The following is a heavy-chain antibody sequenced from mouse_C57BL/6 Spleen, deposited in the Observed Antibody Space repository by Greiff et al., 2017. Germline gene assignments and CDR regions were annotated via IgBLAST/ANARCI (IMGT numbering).Heavy chain of an antibody. CDR1: GFNIKDYY. CDR3: ARLLTTNWYFDV. D-gene: IGHD2-1*01. Sequence: EVKLMESGAELVKPGASVKLSCTASGFNIKDYYMHWVKQRTEHGLEWIGRIDPEDGETKYAPKFQGKATITADTSSNTAYLQLSSLTSEDTAVYYCARLLTTNWYFDVWGTGTTVTVSS. CDR2: IDPEDGET. J-gene: IGHJ1*03. V-gene: IGHV14-2*01.